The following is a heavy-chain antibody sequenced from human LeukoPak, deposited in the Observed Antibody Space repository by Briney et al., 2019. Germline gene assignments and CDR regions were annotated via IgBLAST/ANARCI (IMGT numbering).Heavy chain of an antibody. J-gene: IGHJ4*02. CDR3: ARDLYGTYDY. V-gene: IGHV4-61*02. CDR2: IYTSGST. Sequence: PSQTLSLTCTVSGGSISSGSYYWSWIRQPAGKGLEWIGRIYTSGSTNYNPSLKSRVTISVDTSKNQFSLKLSSVTAADTAVYYCARDLYGTYDYRGQGTLVTVSS. CDR1: GGSISSGSYY. D-gene: IGHD2-8*01.